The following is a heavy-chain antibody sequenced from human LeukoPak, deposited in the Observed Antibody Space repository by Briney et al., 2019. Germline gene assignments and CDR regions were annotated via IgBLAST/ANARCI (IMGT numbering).Heavy chain of an antibody. J-gene: IGHJ4*02. CDR2: INQDGSEK. V-gene: IGHV3-7*03. CDR1: GFTFSNHW. D-gene: IGHD2-15*01. Sequence: GGSLRLSCAASGFTFSNHWMSWVRQAPGKGLEWVANINQDGSEKYYVDSVKGRFTISRDNAKNTLDLQMSSLRAEDTAVYYCAKGSASSRPYYFDYWGQGALVTVSS. CDR3: AKGSASSRPYYFDY.